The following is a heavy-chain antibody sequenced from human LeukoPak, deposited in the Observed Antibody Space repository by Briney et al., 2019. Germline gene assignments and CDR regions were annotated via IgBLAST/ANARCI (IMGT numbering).Heavy chain of an antibody. CDR2: INSDGSST. J-gene: IGHJ4*02. CDR3: AREPAVHDYFDY. D-gene: IGHD3-10*02. CDR1: GFTFSSYW. V-gene: IGHV3-74*01. Sequence: PGGSLRLSCAASGFTFSSYWMHWVRQAPGKGLVWVSRINSDGSSTSYADSAKGRFTISRDNAKNTLHLQMNSLRAEDTAVYYCAREPAVHDYFDYWGQGTLVTVSS.